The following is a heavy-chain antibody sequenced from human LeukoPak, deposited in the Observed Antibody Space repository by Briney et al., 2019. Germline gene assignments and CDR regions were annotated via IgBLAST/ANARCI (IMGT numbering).Heavy chain of an antibody. CDR2: ISSSGSYI. CDR3: ARATYSSGHNYFDY. Sequence: GGSLRLSCAASGFTFSSYSMNWVRQAPGKGLEWVSSISSSGSYIYYADSVKGRFTISRDNAKNSLYLQMNSLRAEDTAVYYCARATYSSGHNYFDYWGQGTLVTVSS. CDR1: GFTFSSYS. D-gene: IGHD6-19*01. J-gene: IGHJ4*02. V-gene: IGHV3-21*01.